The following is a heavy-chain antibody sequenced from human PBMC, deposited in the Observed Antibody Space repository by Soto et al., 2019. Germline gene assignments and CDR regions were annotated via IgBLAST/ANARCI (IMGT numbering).Heavy chain of an antibody. CDR3: ARDTVAGHNWFDP. J-gene: IGHJ5*02. V-gene: IGHV1-18*01. D-gene: IGHD6-19*01. Sequence: ASVKVSCKASGGTFSSYAISWVRQAPGQGLEWMGWSSAYNGNTKYAQKLQGRITMTTDTSTSTAYMELRSLRSDDTAMYYCARDTVAGHNWFDPWGQGTLVTVSS. CDR1: GGTFSSYA. CDR2: SSAYNGNT.